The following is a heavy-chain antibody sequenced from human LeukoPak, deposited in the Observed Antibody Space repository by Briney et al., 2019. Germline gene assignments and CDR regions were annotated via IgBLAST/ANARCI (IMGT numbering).Heavy chain of an antibody. J-gene: IGHJ6*03. CDR1: GASFSGYY. D-gene: IGHD7-27*01. Sequence: PSETLSLTCAVYGASFSGYYWSWIRQPPGKGLEWIGETNHSGSTNYNPSLKSRVTISKDTSKSQFSLKLRSVTAADTAVYYCARVRYIWGTGYMDVWGKGTTVTISS. CDR3: ARVRYIWGTGYMDV. V-gene: IGHV4-34*01. CDR2: TNHSGST.